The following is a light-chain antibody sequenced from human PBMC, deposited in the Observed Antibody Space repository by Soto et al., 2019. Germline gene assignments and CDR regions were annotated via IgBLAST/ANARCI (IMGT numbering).Light chain of an antibody. CDR1: QSISSY. CDR3: QQSYSTPLT. J-gene: IGKJ4*01. V-gene: IGKV1-39*01. Sequence: DIQMTQSPSSLSASVGDRVTITCRASQSISSYLNWYQQKPGKAPKLLIYAASSLQSGVPSRFSGSGSGTDFTLTISSLHPEAFATYYCQQSYSTPLTFGGGTKVDIK. CDR2: AAS.